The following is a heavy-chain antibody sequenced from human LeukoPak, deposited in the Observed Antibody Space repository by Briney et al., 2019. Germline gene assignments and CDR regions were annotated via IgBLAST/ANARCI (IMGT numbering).Heavy chain of an antibody. D-gene: IGHD2-2*01. CDR3: ARGIGGYCSSTSCRYYYYYGMDV. Sequence: PGGSLRLSCAASGFTFSSYGMHWVRQAPGKGLEWVANIKQDGSEKYYVDSVKGRFTISRDNAKNSLYLQMNSLRAEDTAVYYCARGIGGYCSSTSCRYYYYYGMDVWGQGTTVTVSS. V-gene: IGHV3-7*01. CDR1: GFTFSSYG. CDR2: IKQDGSEK. J-gene: IGHJ6*02.